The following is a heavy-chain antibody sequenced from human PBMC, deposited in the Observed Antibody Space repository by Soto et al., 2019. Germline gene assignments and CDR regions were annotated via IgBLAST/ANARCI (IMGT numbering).Heavy chain of an antibody. Sequence: WESLTITCTGAGGSFTGYWIGWVRQMPGKGLEWMGIIYPGDSDTRYSPSFQGQVTISADKSISTAYLQWSSLKASDTAMYYCARRVAAADPYYYYGMDVWGQGTTVTVPS. CDR3: ARRVAAADPYYYYGMDV. J-gene: IGHJ6*02. D-gene: IGHD6-13*01. V-gene: IGHV5-51*01. CDR2: IYPGDSDT. CDR1: GGSFTGYW.